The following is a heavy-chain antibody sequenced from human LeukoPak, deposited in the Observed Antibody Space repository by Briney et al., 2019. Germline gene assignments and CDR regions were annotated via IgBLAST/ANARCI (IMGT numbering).Heavy chain of an antibody. V-gene: IGHV3-33*01. CDR1: GFTFSDSG. D-gene: IGHD2-15*01. J-gene: IGHJ4*02. CDR3: ARDIGDCSSGRCYSDYIDY. Sequence: GGALRLSCATSGFTFSDSGFHWVRQAPGKGLEWVAVVWYGGTSYADAVKGRFTISRDNSKNTLYLQMNRLRAEDTAVYYCARDIGDCSSGRCYSDYIDYWGQGTLVTVSS. CDR2: VWYGGTS.